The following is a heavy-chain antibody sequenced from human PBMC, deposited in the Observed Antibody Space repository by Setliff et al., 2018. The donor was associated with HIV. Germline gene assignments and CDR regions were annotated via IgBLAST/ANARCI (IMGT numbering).Heavy chain of an antibody. Sequence: ASVKVSCKASGYTFTNFYMHWVRQAPGQGLEWMGIINPGGGNTRYAQRFQGRVSMTRDTSTSTVYMELSSLRSEDTAVYYCATLDYYGSQTYNLALHYWGQGTLVTVSS. D-gene: IGHD3-10*01. V-gene: IGHV1-46*01. CDR3: ATLDYYGSQTYNLALHY. J-gene: IGHJ4*02. CDR2: INPGGGNT. CDR1: GYTFTNFY.